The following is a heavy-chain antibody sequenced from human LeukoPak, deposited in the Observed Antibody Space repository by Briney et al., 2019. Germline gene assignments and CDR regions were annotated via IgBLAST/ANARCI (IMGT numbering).Heavy chain of an antibody. CDR3: ARFDLRSPHGIAARPRDY. CDR1: GYTFTSYD. D-gene: IGHD6-6*01. CDR2: MNPNSGNT. Sequence: ASVKVSCKASGYTFTSYDINWVRQATGQGLEWMGWMNPNSGNTGYAQKFQGRVTITRNTSISTAYMELSSLRSEDTAVYYCARFDLRSPHGIAARPRDYWGQGTLVTVSS. V-gene: IGHV1-8*03. J-gene: IGHJ4*02.